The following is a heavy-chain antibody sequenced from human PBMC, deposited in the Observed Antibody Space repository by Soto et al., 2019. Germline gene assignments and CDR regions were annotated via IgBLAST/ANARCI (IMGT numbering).Heavy chain of an antibody. V-gene: IGHV3-74*01. J-gene: IGHJ4*02. Sequence: EVQLVESGGGLVQPGGSLRLSCAASGFTFSSYWMHWVRQAPGKGLVWVSRINSDGSSTSYADSVKGRFTISRHNAKNTLNLQMNMQSAEDTAVYYCTRGHGGYWGQGTLVTVSS. D-gene: IGHD4-17*01. CDR2: INSDGSST. CDR1: GFTFSSYW. CDR3: TRGHGGY.